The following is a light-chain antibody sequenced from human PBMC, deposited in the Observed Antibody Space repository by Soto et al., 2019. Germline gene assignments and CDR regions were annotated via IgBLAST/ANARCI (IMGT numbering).Light chain of an antibody. CDR3: SSYTRTRWV. CDR1: SSDVGDYNY. Sequence: QSALTQPASVSGSLGQSITISCTGTSSDVGDYNYVSWYQQHPGKAPKLVIYEVGNRPSGVSNRFSGSKSDNAASLTISGLQAEDEGVYYCSSYTRTRWVFGGGTKLTVL. V-gene: IGLV2-14*01. CDR2: EVG. J-gene: IGLJ3*02.